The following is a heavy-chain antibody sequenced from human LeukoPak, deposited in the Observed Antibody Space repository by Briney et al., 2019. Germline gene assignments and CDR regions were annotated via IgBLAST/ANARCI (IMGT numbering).Heavy chain of an antibody. CDR3: ARDYGEWGRYYFDY. CDR2: IIPIFGTA. CDR1: GGAFSSYA. J-gene: IGHJ4*02. D-gene: IGHD1-26*01. Sequence: ASVKVSCKASGGAFSSYAISWVRQAPGQGLEWMGRIIPIFGTANYAQKFQRRVTITTDESTSTAYMELSSLRSEDTAVYYCARDYGEWGRYYFDYWGQGTLVTVSS. V-gene: IGHV1-69*05.